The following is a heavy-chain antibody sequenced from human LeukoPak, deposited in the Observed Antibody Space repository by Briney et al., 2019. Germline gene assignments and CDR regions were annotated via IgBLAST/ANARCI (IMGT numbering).Heavy chain of an antibody. CDR1: GASISSSNYY. CDR2: RYYSGST. CDR3: ARFRREHSRGYGGTDY. Sequence: SETLSLTCTVSGASISSSNYYRGWIRQSPGKGLEWIGSRYYSGSTYYNPSLKSRVTISEDTPKNQFSLNLSSVTAADTAVYYCARFRREHSRGYGGTDYWGQGTLVTVSS. D-gene: IGHD5-18*01. V-gene: IGHV4-39*01. J-gene: IGHJ4*02.